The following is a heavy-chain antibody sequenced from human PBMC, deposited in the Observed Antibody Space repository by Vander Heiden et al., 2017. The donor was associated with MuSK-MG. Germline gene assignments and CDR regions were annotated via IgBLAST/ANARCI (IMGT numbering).Heavy chain of an antibody. Sequence: EVQLLESGGGLVQPGVSLRLSCAASGFTFSSYAMSWVRQAPGKGREWVSAISGSGGSTYYADSVKGRFTISRDNSKNTLYLQMNSLRAEDTAVYYCAKEGAFMVVPAIWGQGTLVTVSS. CDR2: ISGSGGST. CDR3: AKEGAFMVVPAI. D-gene: IGHD2-2*01. J-gene: IGHJ4*02. V-gene: IGHV3-23*01. CDR1: GFTFSSYA.